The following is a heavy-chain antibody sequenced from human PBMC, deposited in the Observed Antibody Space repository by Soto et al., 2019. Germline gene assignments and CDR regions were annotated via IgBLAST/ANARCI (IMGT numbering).Heavy chain of an antibody. CDR3: AKEIFAAAYAATSAFDL. CDR2: VDGSGEDT. Sequence: GGSLRLSCAASGFTFSSHAMGWLRQARGTGPEWVAFVDGSGEDTSYGDSVKGRFTISRDNSDNSLFLDMSSLRAEDTGRYFWAKEIFAAAYAATSAFDLWGQGTLVTVFS. J-gene: IGHJ4*02. CDR1: GFTFSSHA. V-gene: IGHV3-23*01. D-gene: IGHD2-8*01.